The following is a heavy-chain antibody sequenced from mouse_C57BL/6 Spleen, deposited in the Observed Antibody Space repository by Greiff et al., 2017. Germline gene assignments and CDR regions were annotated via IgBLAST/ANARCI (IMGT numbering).Heavy chain of an antibody. V-gene: IGHV5-17*01. D-gene: IGHD1-1*02. CDR2: ISSGSSTI. CDR3: ARAGSPYAMDY. Sequence: EVKLMESGGGLVKPGGSLKLSCAASGFTFSDYGMHWVRQAPEKGLAWVAYISSGSSTIYSAETVKGRFTISRANAKNPLFLQMTSLRSEDTAMYYCARAGSPYAMDYWGQGTSVTVSS. CDR1: GFTFSDYG. J-gene: IGHJ4*01.